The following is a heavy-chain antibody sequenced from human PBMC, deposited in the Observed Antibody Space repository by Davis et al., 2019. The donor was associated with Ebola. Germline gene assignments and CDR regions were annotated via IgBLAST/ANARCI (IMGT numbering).Heavy chain of an antibody. CDR3: ARVGDGYNSGY. D-gene: IGHD5-24*01. CDR2: IIPMLGIP. CDR1: LGTFSTYG. V-gene: IGHV1-69*04. Sequence: AASVQVSCKASLGTFSTYGISWVRQAPGQGLEWMGRIIPMLGIPNYAQKFQGRVTISADTSTSTAYMELSSLRSEDTAVYYCARVGDGYNSGYWGQGTLVTVSS. J-gene: IGHJ4*02.